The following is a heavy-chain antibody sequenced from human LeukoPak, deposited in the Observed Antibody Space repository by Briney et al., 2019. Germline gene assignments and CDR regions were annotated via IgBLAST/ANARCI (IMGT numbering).Heavy chain of an antibody. J-gene: IGHJ6*03. V-gene: IGHV4-59*01. CDR2: IYYSGST. Sequence: PSETLSLTCTASGGSISSYYWSWIRQPPGKGLEWIGYIYYSGSTNYNPSLKCRVNISVDTSKNQFSLKLSSVTAADTAVYYCARAPMYYYMDVWGKGTTVTVSS. CDR1: GGSISSYY. CDR3: ARAPMYYYMDV.